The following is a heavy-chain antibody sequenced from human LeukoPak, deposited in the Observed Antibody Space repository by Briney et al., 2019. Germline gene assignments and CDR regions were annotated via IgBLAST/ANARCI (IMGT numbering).Heavy chain of an antibody. Sequence: SQTLSLTCTVSGGSVGSDNSYWNWIRQPAGKGLEWIGRIYADGSSTYNPSLKSRVTIIVDTSKNQFSLRLSSMTAADTAVYYCARGYYYRTWGQGTLVTVSS. CDR2: IYADGSS. CDR3: ARGYYYRT. CDR1: GGSVGSDNSY. J-gene: IGHJ4*02. V-gene: IGHV4-61*02. D-gene: IGHD3-10*01.